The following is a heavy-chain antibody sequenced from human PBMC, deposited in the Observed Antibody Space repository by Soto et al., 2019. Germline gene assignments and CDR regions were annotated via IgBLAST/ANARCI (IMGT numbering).Heavy chain of an antibody. Sequence: QVQLVESGGGMVQPGRSLRLSCAASGFTFSSYGMHWVRQAPGKGLEWVAVISYDGSNKYYADSVKGRFTISRDNSKNTLYLQMNSLRAEDTAVYYCAKIGMGGVGATDYWGQGTLVTVSS. CDR1: GFTFSSYG. V-gene: IGHV3-30*18. D-gene: IGHD1-26*01. J-gene: IGHJ4*02. CDR2: ISYDGSNK. CDR3: AKIGMGGVGATDY.